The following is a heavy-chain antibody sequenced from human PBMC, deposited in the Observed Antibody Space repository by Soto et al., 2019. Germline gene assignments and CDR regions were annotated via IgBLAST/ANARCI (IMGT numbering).Heavy chain of an antibody. Sequence: SVKVSCKASGGTFSSYSISWVRQAPGQGLEWMGGIIPVFGTANYAQKFQGRVTITADESTSTAYMELSSLRSEDTAVYYCASSPYDILTGYYSGAFDIWGQGTMVTVSS. CDR1: GGTFSSYS. CDR2: IIPVFGTA. D-gene: IGHD3-9*01. J-gene: IGHJ3*02. V-gene: IGHV1-69*13. CDR3: ASSPYDILTGYYSGAFDI.